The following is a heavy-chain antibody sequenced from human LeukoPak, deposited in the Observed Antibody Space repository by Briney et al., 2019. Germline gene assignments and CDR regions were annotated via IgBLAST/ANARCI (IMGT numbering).Heavy chain of an antibody. CDR1: GFTFSSYA. J-gene: IGHJ5*02. D-gene: IGHD3-10*01. CDR2: ISYDGSNK. Sequence: GGSLRLSCAASGFTFSSYAMHWVRQAPGKGLEWVAVISYDGSNKYYADSVKGRFTISRDNAKNTLYLQMNSLGAEDTAVYYCAREGGYYGSGMGWFDPWGQGTLVTVSS. CDR3: AREGGYYGSGMGWFDP. V-gene: IGHV3-30*04.